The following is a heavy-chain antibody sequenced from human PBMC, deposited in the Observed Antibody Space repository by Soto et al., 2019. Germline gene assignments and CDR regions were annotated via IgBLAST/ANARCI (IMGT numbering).Heavy chain of an antibody. D-gene: IGHD2-2*01. J-gene: IGHJ6*02. CDR1: GYTFTSYG. Sequence: GASVKVSCKASGYTFTSYGISWVRQAPGQGLEWMGGIIPIFGTANYAQKFQGRVTITADESTSTAYMELSSLRSEDTAVYYCARDPAWVPAAISFPSYGMDVWGQGTTVTVSS. CDR3: ARDPAWVPAAISFPSYGMDV. V-gene: IGHV1-69*13. CDR2: IIPIFGTA.